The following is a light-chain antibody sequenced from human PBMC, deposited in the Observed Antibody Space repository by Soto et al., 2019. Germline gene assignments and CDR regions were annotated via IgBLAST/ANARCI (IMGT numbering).Light chain of an antibody. CDR1: QPVSSNF. J-gene: IGKJ1*01. CDR3: QQYGSSQWT. Sequence: ELVLTQSPGTLSLSPGESAAFSCRASQPVSSNFLAWYQQKPGQAPRLLISGASSRATGIPDRFSGSGSGTDFTLTISRLEPEDFAVYYCQQYGSSQWTFGQGTKVDIK. V-gene: IGKV3-20*01. CDR2: GAS.